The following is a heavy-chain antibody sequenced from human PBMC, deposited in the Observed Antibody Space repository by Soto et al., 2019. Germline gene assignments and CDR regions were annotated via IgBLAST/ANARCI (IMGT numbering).Heavy chain of an antibody. CDR1: GFTFSSLH. CDR2: ITSSSDTI. D-gene: IGHD2-15*01. CDR3: AIVVVVIPPGYYYAMYV. V-gene: IGHV3-48*02. J-gene: IGHJ6*02. Sequence: GGSLRLSCAASGFTFSSLHMNWVRQAPGRGLEWVAYITSSSDTIYYSDSVKGRFTISRDNGNNSLFLQMNSLRDEDTAVYFFAIVVVVIPPGYYYAMYVWGQGSTVTVSS.